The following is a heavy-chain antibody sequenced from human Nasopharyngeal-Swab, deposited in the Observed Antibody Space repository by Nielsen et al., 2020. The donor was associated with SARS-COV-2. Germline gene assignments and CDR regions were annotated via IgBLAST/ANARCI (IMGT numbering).Heavy chain of an antibody. J-gene: IGHJ5*01. CDR2: ISPTSDYI. Sequence: GESLKISCAASGFTFSSYTMNWVRQAPGKGLEWVSSISPTSDYIYYAESVKGRFTISRDNAKNSLFLQMNNLRAEETAIYYCVRGSYGHYDSWGQGALITVSS. CDR1: GFTFSSYT. V-gene: IGHV3-21*06. CDR3: VRGSYGHYDS. D-gene: IGHD4-17*01.